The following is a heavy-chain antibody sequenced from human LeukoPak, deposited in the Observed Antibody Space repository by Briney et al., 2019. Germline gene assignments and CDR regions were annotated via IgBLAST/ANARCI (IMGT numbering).Heavy chain of an antibody. CDR3: ARDGVPAGADY. D-gene: IGHD2-2*01. CDR1: GFTFSVYW. J-gene: IGHJ4*02. V-gene: IGHV3-7*01. CDR2: IKEDGSEK. Sequence: GGSLRLSCAASGFTFSVYWMIWVRQAPGKGLEWVANIKEDGSEKYYVDSVKGRFAISRDNAKNLVYLQMNSLRAEDTAVYYCARDGVPAGADYWGQGTLVTVSS.